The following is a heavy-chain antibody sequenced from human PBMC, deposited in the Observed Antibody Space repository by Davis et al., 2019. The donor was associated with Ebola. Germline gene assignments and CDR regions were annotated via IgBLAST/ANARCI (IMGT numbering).Heavy chain of an antibody. Sequence: SETLSLTCTVPGGSISSSSYYWSWIRQPPGKGLEWIGEINHSGSTNYNPSLKSRVTTSVDTSKNQFSLKLSSVTAADTAVYYCASSYYGPDAFDIWGQGTMVTVSS. CDR3: ASSYYGPDAFDI. V-gene: IGHV4-39*07. CDR2: INHSGST. J-gene: IGHJ3*02. D-gene: IGHD2/OR15-2a*01. CDR1: GGSISSSSYY.